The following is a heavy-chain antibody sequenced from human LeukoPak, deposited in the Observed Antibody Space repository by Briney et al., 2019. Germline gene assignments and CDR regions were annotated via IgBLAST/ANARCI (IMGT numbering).Heavy chain of an antibody. CDR3: ARILYYYYGMDV. J-gene: IGHJ6*02. CDR2: IWYDGSNE. CDR1: GFTFRSHG. Sequence: GRSLRLSCAASGFTFRSHGMHWVRQAPGKGLEWVAGIWYDGSNEDYADSVKGRFTISRDNSKNTLYLQMNSLRAEDTAVYYCARILYYYYGMDVWGQGTTVTVSS. V-gene: IGHV3-33*01.